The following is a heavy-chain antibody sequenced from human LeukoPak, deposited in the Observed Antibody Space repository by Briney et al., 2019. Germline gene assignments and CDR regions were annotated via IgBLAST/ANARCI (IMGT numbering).Heavy chain of an antibody. J-gene: IGHJ4*02. D-gene: IGHD2-2*01. CDR2: IYYSGST. Sequence: SETLSLTCTVSGGSISSYYWSWIRQPPGKGLEWIGYIYYSGSTNYNPSLKSRVTISVDTSKDQFSLKLSSVTAADTAVYYCARDVERDCSSTSCSVPEDYWGQGTLVTVSS. CDR3: ARDVERDCSSTSCSVPEDY. CDR1: GGSISSYY. V-gene: IGHV4-59*01.